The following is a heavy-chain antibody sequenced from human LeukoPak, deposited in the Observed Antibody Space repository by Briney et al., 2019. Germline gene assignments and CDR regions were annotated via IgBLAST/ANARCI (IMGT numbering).Heavy chain of an antibody. J-gene: IGHJ6*03. CDR2: ISSGGTTI. V-gene: IGHV3-48*04. CDR3: VRDFEVPAAAPDYYYFYYMDV. D-gene: IGHD2-2*01. Sequence: QPGGSPRLSCAVSGFTFSVYGMNWVRQAPGKGLEWLSHISSGGTTIYYADSVKGRFTVSRDNVENSLFLQMNSLRVDDTAVYYRVRDFEVPAAAPDYYYFYYMDVWGTGTTVTVSS. CDR1: GFTFSVYG.